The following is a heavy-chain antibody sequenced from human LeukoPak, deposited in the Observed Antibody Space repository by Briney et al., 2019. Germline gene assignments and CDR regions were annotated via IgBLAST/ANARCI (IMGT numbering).Heavy chain of an antibody. Sequence: ASVKVSCKASGGTFSSYAISWVRQAPGQGLEWMGGIIPIFGTASYAQKFQGRVTITADKSTSTAYMELSSLRSEDTAVYYCARGFDSREPHFDYWGQGTLVTVSS. D-gene: IGHD1-14*01. V-gene: IGHV1-69*06. CDR1: GGTFSSYA. CDR3: ARGFDSREPHFDY. J-gene: IGHJ4*02. CDR2: IIPIFGTA.